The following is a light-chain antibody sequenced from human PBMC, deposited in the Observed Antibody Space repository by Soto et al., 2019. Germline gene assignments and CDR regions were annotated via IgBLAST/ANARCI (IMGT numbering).Light chain of an antibody. Sequence: EIVLTQSPGTLSLSPGERATLSCRASQSVSSSYLAWYQQKPGQAPRLLIYGASSRATGIPDRFSGSGSGTDFTLTISRREPEDVAVYYCQQYGSFQVTFGQGTKVEIK. J-gene: IGKJ1*01. CDR2: GAS. V-gene: IGKV3-20*01. CDR3: QQYGSFQVT. CDR1: QSVSSSY.